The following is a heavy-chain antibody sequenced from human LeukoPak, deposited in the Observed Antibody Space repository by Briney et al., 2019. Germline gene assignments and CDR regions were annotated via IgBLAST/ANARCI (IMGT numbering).Heavy chain of an antibody. J-gene: IGHJ4*02. CDR3: ARRTRDGYNGFDY. CDR2: IIPIFGTA. CDR1: GGTFSSYA. Sequence: SVKVSCKASGGTFSSYAISWVRQAPGQGLEWMGGIIPIFGTANYAQKFQGRVTITADESTSTAYMELSSLRSEDTAVYYCARRTRDGYNGFDYRGQGTLVTVSS. D-gene: IGHD5-24*01. V-gene: IGHV1-69*13.